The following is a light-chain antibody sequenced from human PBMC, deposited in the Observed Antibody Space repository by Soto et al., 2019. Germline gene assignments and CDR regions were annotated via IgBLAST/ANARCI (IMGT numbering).Light chain of an antibody. J-gene: IGKJ1*01. CDR1: QHVSGSS. CDR3: QQYGASPGT. V-gene: IGKV3-20*01. Sequence: DIVLTQSTGTLSLSPGERDTLSCRTIQHVSGSSLAWYQQRPGQAPRLLIYDASYRVTGIPDRFSGRGSGTDFTLTVSTLEPEDFAVYYCQQYGASPGTFGQGTKVDIK. CDR2: DAS.